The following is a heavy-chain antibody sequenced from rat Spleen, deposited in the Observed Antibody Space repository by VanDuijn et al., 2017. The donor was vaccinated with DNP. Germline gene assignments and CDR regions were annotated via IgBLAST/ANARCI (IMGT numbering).Heavy chain of an antibody. D-gene: IGHD1-11*01. J-gene: IGHJ2*01. CDR2: INYDGSST. V-gene: IGHV5-7*01. CDR3: ARQDYGGHGDY. CDR1: GFIFRDYN. Sequence: EVQLVESGGGLVQPGRSLKLSCAASGFIFRDYNMAWVRQAPKKGLEWVATINYDGSSTYYRDSVKGRFTISRDNAKNTLYLQLNSLKSEDTAIYYCARQDYGGHGDYWGQGVMVTVSS.